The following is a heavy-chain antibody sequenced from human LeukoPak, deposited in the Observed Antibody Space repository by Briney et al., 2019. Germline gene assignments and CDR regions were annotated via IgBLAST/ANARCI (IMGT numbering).Heavy chain of an antibody. CDR3: ARAKAYFDWLFDY. CDR1: GFTFRSYE. J-gene: IGHJ4*02. D-gene: IGHD3-9*01. Sequence: GGSLRLSCAASGFTFRSYEMNWVRQAPGKGLEWVSYISSSGSTINYADSVKGRFTISRDNAKNSLYLRMNSLRAEDTAVYYCARAKAYFDWLFDYWGQGTLVTVSS. CDR2: ISSSGSTI. V-gene: IGHV3-48*03.